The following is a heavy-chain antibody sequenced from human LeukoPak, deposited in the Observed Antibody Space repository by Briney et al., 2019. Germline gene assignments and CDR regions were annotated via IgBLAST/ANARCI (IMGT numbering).Heavy chain of an antibody. V-gene: IGHV4-30-4*01. Sequence: PSETLSLTCTVSGGSISSGDYYWSWIRQPPGKGLEWIGYIYYSGSTYYNPSLKSRVTISVDTSKNQFSLKLSSVTAADTAVYYCARGNIPGIAAAGIFGAPYYWGQGTLVTVSS. CDR3: ARGNIPGIAAAGIFGAPYY. CDR2: IYYSGST. J-gene: IGHJ4*02. CDR1: GGSISSGDYY. D-gene: IGHD6-13*01.